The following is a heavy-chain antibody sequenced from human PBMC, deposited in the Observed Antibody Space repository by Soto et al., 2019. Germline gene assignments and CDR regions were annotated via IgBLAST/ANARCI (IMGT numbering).Heavy chain of an antibody. CDR3: AKDHHDFWSGYPYYFDY. J-gene: IGHJ4*02. D-gene: IGHD3-3*01. CDR2: ISGSGGST. CDR1: GFTFSSYA. Sequence: PGGSLRLSCAASGFTFSSYAMSWVRQAPGKGLEWVSAISGSGGSTYYADSVKGRFTISRDNSKNTLYLQMNSLRAEDTAVYYCAKDHHDFWSGYPYYFDYWGQGTLVTVSS. V-gene: IGHV3-23*01.